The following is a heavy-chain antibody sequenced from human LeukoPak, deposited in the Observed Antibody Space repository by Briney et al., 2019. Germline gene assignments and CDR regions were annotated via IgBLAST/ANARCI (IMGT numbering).Heavy chain of an antibody. CDR2: FDPEDGET. Sequence: RASVKVSCKVSGYTLTELSMHWVRQAPGKGLEWMGGFDPEDGETIYAQKFQGRVTMTEDTSTDTAYMELSSLRSEDTAVYYCATDLYSMVRGVILENNWFDPWGQGTLVTVSS. CDR3: ATDLYSMVRGVILENNWFDP. V-gene: IGHV1-24*01. CDR1: GYTLTELS. J-gene: IGHJ5*02. D-gene: IGHD3-10*01.